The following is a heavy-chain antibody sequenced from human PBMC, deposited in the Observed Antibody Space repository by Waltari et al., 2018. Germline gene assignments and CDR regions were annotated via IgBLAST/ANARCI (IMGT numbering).Heavy chain of an antibody. D-gene: IGHD5-12*01. V-gene: IGHV4-31*03. CDR3: ARSRDGYNYYFDY. J-gene: IGHJ4*02. CDR1: GGSIRSGGYY. CDR2: IYYSGST. Sequence: QVQLQESGPGLVKPSQTLSLTCTVSGGSIRSGGYYWSWIRQHPGKGLAWIGYIYYSGSTYYNPSLKSRVTISVDTSKNQFSLKLSSVTAADTAVYYCARSRDGYNYYFDYWGQGTLVTVSS.